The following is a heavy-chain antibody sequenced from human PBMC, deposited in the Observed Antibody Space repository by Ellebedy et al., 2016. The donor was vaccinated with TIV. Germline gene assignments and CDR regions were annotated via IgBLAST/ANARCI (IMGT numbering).Heavy chain of an antibody. D-gene: IGHD5-24*01. CDR1: GGSISSYY. J-gene: IGHJ6*02. V-gene: IGHV4-34*01. CDR3: ARDDVEMARYYYYYGMDV. CDR2: INHSGST. Sequence: SETLSLTXTVSGGSISSYYWSWIRQPPGKGLEWIGEINHSGSTNYNPSLKSRVTISVDTSKNQFSLKLSSVTAADTAVYYCARDDVEMARYYYYYGMDVWGQGTTVTVSS.